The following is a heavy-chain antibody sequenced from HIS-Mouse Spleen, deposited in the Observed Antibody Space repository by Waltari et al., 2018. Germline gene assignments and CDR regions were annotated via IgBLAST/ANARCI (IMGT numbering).Heavy chain of an antibody. CDR1: GGTFSRYA. CDR3: ARDGTTAY. V-gene: IGHV1-69*04. D-gene: IGHD1-7*01. Sequence: QVQLVQSGAEVKKPGSSEKVSCKASGGTFSRYAISWVRQAPGQGLEWMGRIIPILGIANYAQKFQGRVTITADKSTSTAYMELSSLRSEDTAVYYCARDGTTAYWGQGTLVTVSS. CDR2: IIPILGIA. J-gene: IGHJ4*02.